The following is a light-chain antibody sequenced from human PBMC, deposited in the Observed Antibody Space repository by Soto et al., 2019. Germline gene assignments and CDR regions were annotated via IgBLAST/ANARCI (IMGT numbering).Light chain of an antibody. CDR2: DAS. CDR1: QSVRSY. CDR3: QQRSNWPLLT. Sequence: EIVLTQSPATLSLSPGERATLSCRASQSVRSYLAWYRQKPGQAPRLLNYDASNRATGIPARFSGSGSGTDFTLTISSLEPEDFAVYYCQQRSNWPLLTFGGGTKVEIK. J-gene: IGKJ4*01. V-gene: IGKV3-11*01.